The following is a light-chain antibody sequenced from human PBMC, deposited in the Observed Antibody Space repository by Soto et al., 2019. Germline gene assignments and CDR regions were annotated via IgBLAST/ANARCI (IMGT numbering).Light chain of an antibody. CDR3: QLSYTTTWM. Sequence: DIQMTQSPSSLSASVGDRVTITCRASQNISSYLNWYQQKPGKAPKILIYVASSLQSGVPSRFSGSGSGTDFTLTINSLQPEDSATYYCQLSYTTTWMFGQGTKVEIK. CDR1: QNISSY. J-gene: IGKJ1*01. V-gene: IGKV1-39*01. CDR2: VAS.